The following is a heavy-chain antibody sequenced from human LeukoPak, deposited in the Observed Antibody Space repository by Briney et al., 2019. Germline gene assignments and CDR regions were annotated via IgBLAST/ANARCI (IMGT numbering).Heavy chain of an antibody. CDR1: GDSISSSGDY. Sequence: PSETLSLTCTVSGDSISSSGDYWGWISQPPGKGLEWIGNIYYSGSTYYNPSLKSRVTIAVDTSKNQFSLKLTSVTAADTAVYYCARVGATYPHYYMDVWGKGTTVTVAS. V-gene: IGHV4-39*01. D-gene: IGHD3-16*01. J-gene: IGHJ6*03. CDR3: ARVGATYPHYYMDV. CDR2: IYYSGST.